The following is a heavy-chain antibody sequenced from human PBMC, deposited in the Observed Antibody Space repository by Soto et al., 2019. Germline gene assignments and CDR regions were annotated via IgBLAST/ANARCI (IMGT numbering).Heavy chain of an antibody. D-gene: IGHD3-10*01. CDR3: AAYYYGAGSYSPA. Sequence: GSLXLSCAASGFTFSSYDMSWVRQAPGKGLEWVSAISRSVGSTYYADSVKGRFTISRDNSKNTLYLQMNSLRAEDTALYYCAAYYYGAGSYSPAWGQGTLVTVSS. J-gene: IGHJ5*02. CDR2: ISRSVGST. CDR1: GFTFSSYD. V-gene: IGHV3-23*01.